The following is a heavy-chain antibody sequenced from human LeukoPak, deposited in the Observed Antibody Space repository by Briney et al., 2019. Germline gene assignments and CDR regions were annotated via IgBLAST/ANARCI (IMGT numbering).Heavy chain of an antibody. D-gene: IGHD1-26*01. CDR1: GFTFSSNW. J-gene: IGHJ4*02. V-gene: IGHV3-74*01. Sequence: GGSLRLSCAASGFTFSSNWMHWVRQAPGKELVWVSRLSPDGSSSIYADSVKGRFTVSRDNAKNTLYLQMNSLRADDTAVYYCTRSPSLGGSYWGFDYWGQGTLLTVSS. CDR2: LSPDGSSS. CDR3: TRSPSLGGSYWGFDY.